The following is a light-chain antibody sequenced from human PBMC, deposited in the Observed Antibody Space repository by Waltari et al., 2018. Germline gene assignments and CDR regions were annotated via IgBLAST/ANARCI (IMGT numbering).Light chain of an antibody. CDR2: EAS. CDR3: QQRANWPPLT. Sequence: EVVLTQSPATLSLSPGERSTLPCRASQSVYNFLAWYQQKPGQAPTLLIYEASQRATGIPARFSGSGSGTDFTLTISNLEPEDVAVYYCQQRANWPPLTFGGGTKVEIK. V-gene: IGKV3-11*01. J-gene: IGKJ4*01. CDR1: QSVYNF.